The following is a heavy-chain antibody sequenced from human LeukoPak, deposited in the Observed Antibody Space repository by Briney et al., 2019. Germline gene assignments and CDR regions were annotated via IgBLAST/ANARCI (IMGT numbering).Heavy chain of an antibody. Sequence: RSGGSLRLSCAASGFTFSSYWMSWVRQAPGKGLEWVANIKRDGSEKYYVDSVKGRFTISRDNAKNSLYLQMNSLRAEDTAVYYCARESVAGYFDYWGQGTLVTVSS. V-gene: IGHV3-7*01. CDR1: GFTFSSYW. J-gene: IGHJ4*02. CDR2: IKRDGSEK. CDR3: ARESVAGYFDY. D-gene: IGHD6-19*01.